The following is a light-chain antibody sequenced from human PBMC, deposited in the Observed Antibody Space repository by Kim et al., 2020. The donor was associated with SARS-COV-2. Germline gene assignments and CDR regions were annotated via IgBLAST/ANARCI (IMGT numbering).Light chain of an antibody. CDR1: SLRSNY. V-gene: IGLV3-19*01. CDR2: GRN. J-gene: IGLJ2*01. Sequence: ALGQTAKITCQGDSLRSNYATWYRQKPGQAPVLVSYGRNRRPTGIPDRFSGSSSGSTASLTITGAQAGDEADYFCSFRDNSRNLVLFGGGTQLTVL. CDR3: SFRDNSRNLVL.